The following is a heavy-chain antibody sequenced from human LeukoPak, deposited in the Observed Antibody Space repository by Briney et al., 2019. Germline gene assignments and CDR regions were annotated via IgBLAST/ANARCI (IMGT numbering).Heavy chain of an antibody. D-gene: IGHD3-10*01. J-gene: IGHJ5*02. CDR1: GGSFSGYY. CDR2: INHSGST. V-gene: IGHV4-34*01. Sequence: PSETLSLTCAVYGGSFSGYYWSWIRQPPGKGLEWIGEINHSGSTNYNPSLKSRVTISVDTSKNQFSLKLSSVTAADTAVYYCARGYGSGSYYASWGQGTLVTVSS. CDR3: ARGYGSGSYYAS.